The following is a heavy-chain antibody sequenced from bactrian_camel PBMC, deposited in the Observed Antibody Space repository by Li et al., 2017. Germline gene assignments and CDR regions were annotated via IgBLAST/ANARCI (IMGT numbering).Heavy chain of an antibody. CDR2: ITNLNRM. CDR1: GLDTGTLC. V-gene: IGHV3S53*01. J-gene: IGHJ4*01. Sequence: QLVESGGGSVQAGGSLRLSCAASGLDTGTLCMAWFRQAPGKRREWVSRITNLNRMNYADSVKGRFTISRDNAKNTLYLEMNSLKIEDTAVYYCALGSSRQATMTARGKGTQVTVS. D-gene: IGHD3*01.